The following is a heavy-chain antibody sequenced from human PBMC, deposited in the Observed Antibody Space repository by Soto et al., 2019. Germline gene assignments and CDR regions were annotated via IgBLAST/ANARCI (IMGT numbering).Heavy chain of an antibody. CDR3: ARDLDNYYDSSGDHYYGMDV. CDR1: GYTFASYY. D-gene: IGHD3-22*01. V-gene: IGHV1-46*01. CDR2: INPSGGST. J-gene: IGHJ6*02. Sequence: ALVKVSCKASGYTFASYYMHWVRQAPGQGLEWMGIINPSGGSTSYAQKFQGRVTMTRDTSTSTVYMELSSLRSEDTAVYYCARDLDNYYDSSGDHYYGMDVWGQGTTVTVSS.